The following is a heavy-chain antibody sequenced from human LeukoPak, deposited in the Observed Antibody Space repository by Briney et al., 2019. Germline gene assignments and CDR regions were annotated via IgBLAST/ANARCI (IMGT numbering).Heavy chain of an antibody. V-gene: IGHV3-48*03. CDR2: ISSSGSTT. CDR3: ARDSYDSSGYYFD. J-gene: IGHJ4*02. D-gene: IGHD3-22*01. Sequence: GGSRRLACAASGFTLSSYEMNWVRQAPGKGLEWVSYISSSGSTTHYADSVKGRLTISRDNAKNSLYLQMNSLRAEDTAVYYCARDSYDSSGYYFDWGQGTLVTVSS. CDR1: GFTLSSYE.